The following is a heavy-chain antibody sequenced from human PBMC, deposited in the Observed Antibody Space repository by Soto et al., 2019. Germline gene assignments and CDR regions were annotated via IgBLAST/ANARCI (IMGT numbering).Heavy chain of an antibody. J-gene: IGHJ4*02. V-gene: IGHV1-8*01. CDR1: GYTFTSYD. Sequence: ASVKVSCKAAGYTFTSYDINWGRQATGQGLEWMGWMNPNSGNTGCAQKFQGRVTMTRNTSISTAYMELSSLRSEDAAVYYCARGYDCSRGYWGYWGQGTPVNVSS. CDR3: ARGYDCSRGYWGY. D-gene: IGHD3-3*01. CDR2: MNPNSGNT.